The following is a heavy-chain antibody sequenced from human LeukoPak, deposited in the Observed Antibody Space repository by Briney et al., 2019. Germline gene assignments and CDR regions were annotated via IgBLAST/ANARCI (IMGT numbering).Heavy chain of an antibody. D-gene: IGHD3-9*01. CDR3: TTQHPHYDILTGYQLNDY. CDR2: IKSKSDGGTT. Sequence: GGSLRLSCAASGFTFSDAWMSWVRQAPGKGLEWVGHIKSKSDGGTTDYAASVKGRFTISRDDSKNTLYLQMNSLITEDTAVYYCTTQHPHYDILTGYQLNDYWGQGTLVTVSS. J-gene: IGHJ4*02. CDR1: GFTFSDAW. V-gene: IGHV3-15*01.